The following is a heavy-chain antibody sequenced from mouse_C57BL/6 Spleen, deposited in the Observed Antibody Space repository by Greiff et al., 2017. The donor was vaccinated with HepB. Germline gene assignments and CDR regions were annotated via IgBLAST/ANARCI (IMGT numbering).Heavy chain of an antibody. CDR2: ISSGSSTI. V-gene: IGHV5-17*01. Sequence: DVMLVESGGGLVKPGGSLKLSCAASGFTFSDYGMHWVRQAPEKGLEWVAYISSGSSTIYYADTVKGRFTISRDNAKNTLFLQMTSLRSEDTAMYYCAGWLLDAMDYWGQGTSVTVSS. CDR3: AGWLLDAMDY. D-gene: IGHD2-3*01. CDR1: GFTFSDYG. J-gene: IGHJ4*01.